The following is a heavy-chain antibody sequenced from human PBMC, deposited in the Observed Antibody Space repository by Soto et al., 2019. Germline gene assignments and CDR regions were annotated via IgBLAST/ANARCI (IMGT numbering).Heavy chain of an antibody. CDR1: GGTFSSYT. V-gene: IGHV1-69*13. CDR3: AREVSSGRLDY. Sequence: ASVKVSCKASGGTFSSYTISWVRQAPGQGLEWMGGIIPIFGTANYAQKFQGRVTITADESTSTAYMELSSLRSEDTAVYYCAREVSSGRLDYWGQGTLVTVSS. D-gene: IGHD6-19*01. CDR2: IIPIFGTA. J-gene: IGHJ4*02.